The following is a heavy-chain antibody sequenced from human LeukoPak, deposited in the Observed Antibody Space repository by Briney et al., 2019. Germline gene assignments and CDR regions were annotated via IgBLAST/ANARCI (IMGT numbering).Heavy chain of an antibody. J-gene: IGHJ4*02. CDR3: AIGVLIVGATFDY. CDR1: GYTFSNYYG. D-gene: IGHD1-26*01. CDR2: ISTYRSNT. Sequence: ASVKVSCKASGYTFSNYYGIAWVRQVPGQGLEWMGWISTYRSNTYYAQKFQGRVSMTLDTPTSTAYMELRSLRSDDTAVYYCAIGVLIVGATFDYWGQGTLVTVSS. V-gene: IGHV1-18*01.